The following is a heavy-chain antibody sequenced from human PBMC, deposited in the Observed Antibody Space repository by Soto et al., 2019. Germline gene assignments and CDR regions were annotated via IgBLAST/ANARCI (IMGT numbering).Heavy chain of an antibody. CDR1: GGSISSSNW. V-gene: IGHV4-4*02. Sequence: PSETLSLTCAVSGGSISSSNWWSWVRQPPGKGLEWIGEIYHSGSTNYNPSLKSRVTISVDKSKNQFSLKLSSVTAADTAVYYCASRPPRNARTSSGYYAGGGYWGQGTLVTVSS. CDR2: IYHSGST. D-gene: IGHD3-22*01. CDR3: ASRPPRNARTSSGYYAGGGY. J-gene: IGHJ4*02.